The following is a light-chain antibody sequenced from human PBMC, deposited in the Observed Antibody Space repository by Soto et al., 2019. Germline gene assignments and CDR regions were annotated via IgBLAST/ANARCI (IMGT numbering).Light chain of an antibody. V-gene: IGLV2-14*01. Sequence: QSVLTKAASGSGSPGQSITISCTGTSSDVGGYNYVSWYQQHPGKAPKLMIYDVSNRPSGVSNRFSGSKSGNTASLTISGLQAEDEADYYCSSYTSSSTPYVFGTGTKVTVL. J-gene: IGLJ1*01. CDR3: SSYTSSSTPYV. CDR2: DVS. CDR1: SSDVGGYNY.